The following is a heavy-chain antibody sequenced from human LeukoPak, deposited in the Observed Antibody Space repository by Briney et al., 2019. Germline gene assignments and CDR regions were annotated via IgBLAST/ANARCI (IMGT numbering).Heavy chain of an antibody. CDR1: GFTFDDYV. J-gene: IGHJ4*02. CDR2: ISWNSGSI. V-gene: IGHV3-9*01. CDR3: AKDIAGTSYYFDY. D-gene: IGHD6-13*01. Sequence: GGSLRLSCAASGFTFDDYVMHWVRQAPGKGLEWVSGISWNSGSIGYADSVKGRFTISRDNAKNSLYLQMNSLRAEDTALYYCAKDIAGTSYYFDYWGQGTPVTVSS.